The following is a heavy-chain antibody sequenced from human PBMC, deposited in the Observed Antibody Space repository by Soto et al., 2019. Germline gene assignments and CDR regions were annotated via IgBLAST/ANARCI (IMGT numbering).Heavy chain of an antibody. D-gene: IGHD2-8*01. Sequence: GGCLRLSCAAAGFTFSSHAMGWLRQAPGTGPEWVAFVDGSGGDTAYADSVKGRFTISRDNSENSLYLHMNSLRAEDTGRYFCAKKMFTAAYAETSAFDLWGQGTLVTVSS. V-gene: IGHV3-23*01. CDR1: GFTFSSHA. CDR2: VDGSGGDT. CDR3: AKKMFTAAYAETSAFDL. J-gene: IGHJ4*01.